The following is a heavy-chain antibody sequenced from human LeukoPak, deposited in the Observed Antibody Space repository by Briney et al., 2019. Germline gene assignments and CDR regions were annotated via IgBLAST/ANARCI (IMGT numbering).Heavy chain of an antibody. Sequence: GRSLRLSCAASGFTFSIYGMHWVRQAPGKGLEWVAVIWYDGSNKYYADSVKGRFTISRDNSKNTLYLQMNRLRAEDTAVYYCARQGTYGDNDYWGQGTLVTVSS. CDR1: GFTFSIYG. CDR2: IWYDGSNK. CDR3: ARQGTYGDNDY. D-gene: IGHD4-17*01. J-gene: IGHJ4*02. V-gene: IGHV3-33*01.